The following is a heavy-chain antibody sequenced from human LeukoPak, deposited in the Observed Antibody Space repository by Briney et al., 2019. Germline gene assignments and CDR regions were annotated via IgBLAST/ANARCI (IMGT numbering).Heavy chain of an antibody. Sequence: SETLSLTCTVSGGSISSYYWSWIRQPPGKGLEWIGYIYYSGSTNYNPSLKSRVTISVDTSKNQFSLKLSSVTAADTAVYYCASRSITMVRGVMYYFDYWGQGTLVTVSS. D-gene: IGHD3-10*01. J-gene: IGHJ4*02. CDR2: IYYSGST. V-gene: IGHV4-59*01. CDR3: ASRSITMVRGVMYYFDY. CDR1: GGSISSYY.